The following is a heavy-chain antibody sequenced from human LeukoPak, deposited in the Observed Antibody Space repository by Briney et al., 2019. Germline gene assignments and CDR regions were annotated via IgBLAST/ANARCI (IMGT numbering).Heavy chain of an antibody. CDR2: ISSTGNTI. D-gene: IGHD2-15*01. J-gene: IGHJ5*02. CDR1: GFTFSSYA. Sequence: SGGSLRLSCAASGFTFSSYAMSWVRQAPGKGLEWVSYISSTGNTITYADSVKGRFTISRDNAKNSLYLQMNSLRAEDTAIYYCARTPSDIVMVVAAPLRFDPWGQGTLVTVSS. CDR3: ARTPSDIVMVVAAPLRFDP. V-gene: IGHV3-48*04.